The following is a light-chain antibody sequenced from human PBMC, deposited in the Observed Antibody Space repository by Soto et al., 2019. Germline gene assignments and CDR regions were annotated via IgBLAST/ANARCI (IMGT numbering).Light chain of an antibody. Sequence: GDRVTITCRASQGISSYLAWYQQKPGKAPNLLIYAASTLQSGVPSRFSGSGSGTEFTLTISSLQPDDFATYYCQQLINYPFTFAPGTKVDIK. V-gene: IGKV1-9*01. CDR1: QGISSY. CDR2: AAS. CDR3: QQLINYPFT. J-gene: IGKJ3*01.